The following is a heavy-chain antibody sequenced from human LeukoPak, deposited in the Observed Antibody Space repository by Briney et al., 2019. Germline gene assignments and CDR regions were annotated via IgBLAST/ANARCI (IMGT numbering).Heavy chain of an antibody. J-gene: IGHJ4*02. V-gene: IGHV1-2*02. CDR3: ARGHYDSGSLDY. Sequence: ASVKVSCKASGYTFTGYYMHWVRQAPGQGLEWMGWINPNSGGTNYAQKFQGRVTMTRDMSISTAYMELSRLRSDDTAVYYCARGHYDSGSLDYWGQGTLVTVSS. CDR1: GYTFTGYY. D-gene: IGHD3-22*01. CDR2: INPNSGGT.